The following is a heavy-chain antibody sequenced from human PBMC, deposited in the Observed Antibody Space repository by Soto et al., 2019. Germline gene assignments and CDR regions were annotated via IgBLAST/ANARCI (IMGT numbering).Heavy chain of an antibody. CDR2: IYYSGSF. D-gene: IGHD3-3*01. V-gene: IGHV4-31*03. J-gene: IGHJ4*02. CDR3: ARAPETPPLFGVVRPYFFDY. Sequence: QVQMQESGPGLVKPSQTLSLTCTVSGGSISSGGSYWNWIRQRPGKGLEWIGYIYYSGSFYYTPSHKGRGLISPDTSKNQFSLKLSSVTAADTAVYYCARAPETPPLFGVVRPYFFDYWGQGTLVTVSS. CDR1: GGSISSGGSY.